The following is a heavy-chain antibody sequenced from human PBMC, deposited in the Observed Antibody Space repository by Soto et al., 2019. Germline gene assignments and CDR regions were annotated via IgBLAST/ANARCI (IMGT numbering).Heavy chain of an antibody. D-gene: IGHD2-21*02. Sequence: SETPSLTCTVAGASISHYFWPSIRQPPGQGLEWIGYFYYGETTNKKSSLNSRFTVSVDTSKSQFSLKVTSVTTADTAVYYCARGTYCGSDCYWTLDYWGQGKMVTVS. CDR3: ARGTYCGSDCYWTLDY. CDR1: GASISHYF. V-gene: IGHV4-59*01. J-gene: IGHJ4*02. CDR2: FYYGETT.